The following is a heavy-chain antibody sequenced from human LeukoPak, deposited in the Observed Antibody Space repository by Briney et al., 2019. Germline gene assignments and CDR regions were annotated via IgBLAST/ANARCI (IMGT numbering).Heavy chain of an antibody. CDR1: GFTFSCYA. V-gene: IGHV3-23*01. Sequence: PVGSLRVSCAASGFTFSCYAMSWVRQAPGKGMECVSAISGSGGSTYYADSVKGRFTISRDNSKNTLCLQMKSLRAEDTAVYYCASSPITMVRGVIPWWYFDLWGRGTLVTVSS. CDR3: ASSPITMVRGVIPWWYFDL. J-gene: IGHJ2*01. CDR2: ISGSGGST. D-gene: IGHD3-10*01.